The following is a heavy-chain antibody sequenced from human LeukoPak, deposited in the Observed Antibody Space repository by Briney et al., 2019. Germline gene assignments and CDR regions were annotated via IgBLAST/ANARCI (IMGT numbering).Heavy chain of an antibody. Sequence: PGGSLRLSCAASGFTFSSYAMSWVRQAPGKGLEWVSAISGSGGSTYYADSVKGRFTISRDNSKNTLYLQMNSLRAEDTAVYYCAKDVLDYGSGSWILTNAFDIWGQGTMATVSS. V-gene: IGHV3-23*01. CDR2: ISGSGGST. CDR1: GFTFSSYA. CDR3: AKDVLDYGSGSWILTNAFDI. D-gene: IGHD3-10*01. J-gene: IGHJ3*02.